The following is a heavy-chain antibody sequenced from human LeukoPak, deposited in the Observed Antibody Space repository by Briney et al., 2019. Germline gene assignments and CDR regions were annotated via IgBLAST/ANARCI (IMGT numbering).Heavy chain of an antibody. Sequence: PSETLSLTCTVSGGSISSSSYYWGWIRQPPGKGLEWIGSIYYSGSTYYNPSLKSRVTISVDTSKNQFSLKLSSVTAADTAVYYCARVTGPYYYYMDVWGKGTTVTISS. CDR1: GGSISSSSYY. D-gene: IGHD2-8*02. J-gene: IGHJ6*03. CDR3: ARVTGPYYYYMDV. V-gene: IGHV4-39*07. CDR2: IYYSGST.